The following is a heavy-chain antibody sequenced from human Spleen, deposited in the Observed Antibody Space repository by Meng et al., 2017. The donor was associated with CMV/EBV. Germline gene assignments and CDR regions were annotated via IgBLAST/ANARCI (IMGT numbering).Heavy chain of an antibody. CDR2: IYYSGST. Sequence: TVSGGSITSGGYYWTWIRQRPGKGLEWIGNIYYSGSTYYNSSLKSRVTISIDTSKNRFSLTLTSVTAADTAVYYCAREERGSGSYLTWGQGTLVTSPQ. J-gene: IGHJ4*02. CDR1: GGSITSGGYY. CDR3: AREERGSGSYLT. D-gene: IGHD1-26*01. V-gene: IGHV4-31*03.